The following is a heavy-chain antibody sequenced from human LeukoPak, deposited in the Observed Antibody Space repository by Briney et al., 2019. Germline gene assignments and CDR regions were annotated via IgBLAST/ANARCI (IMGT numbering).Heavy chain of an antibody. CDR3: ARESSRDCRTTSCYEVFDP. V-gene: IGHV4-39*07. CDR1: GFTFSSYA. CDR2: FEYGGST. J-gene: IGHJ5*02. D-gene: IGHD2-2*01. Sequence: GSLRLSCAASGFTFSSYAMSWVRQAPGKGLEWIGSFEYGGSTYYNPSLKSRVTISVDTSKNQFSLKLSSVTAADTAVYYCARESSRDCRTTSCYEVFDPWGQGTLVTVSS.